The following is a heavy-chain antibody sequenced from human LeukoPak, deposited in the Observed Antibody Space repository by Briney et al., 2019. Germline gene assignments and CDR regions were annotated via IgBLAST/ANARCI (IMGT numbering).Heavy chain of an antibody. CDR3: ARQSIGYSYGLNKGPDY. J-gene: IGHJ4*02. D-gene: IGHD5-18*01. CDR2: IYYSGST. Sequence: SETLSLTCTVSGGSISSSSYYWGWSRQPPGKGLEWIGSIYYSGSTYYNPSLKSRVTISVDTSKNQFSLKLSSVTAADTAVYYCARQSIGYSYGLNKGPDYWGQGALVTVSS. CDR1: GGSISSSSYY. V-gene: IGHV4-39*01.